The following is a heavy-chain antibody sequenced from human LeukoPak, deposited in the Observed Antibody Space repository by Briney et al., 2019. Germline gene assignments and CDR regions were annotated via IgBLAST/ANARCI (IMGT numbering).Heavy chain of an antibody. CDR2: IYYSGST. V-gene: IGHV4-31*03. D-gene: IGHD3-10*01. CDR3: ARGSPPYGSGSYSGLNYYYYGMAV. J-gene: IGHJ6*02. CDR1: GGSISSGGYY. Sequence: SETLSRTCTVSGGSISSGGYYWSWIRQHPGKGLEWIGYIYYSGSTYYNPSLKSRVTISVDTSKNQFSPKLSSVTAADTAVYYCARGSPPYGSGSYSGLNYYYYGMAVWGQGTTVTVSS.